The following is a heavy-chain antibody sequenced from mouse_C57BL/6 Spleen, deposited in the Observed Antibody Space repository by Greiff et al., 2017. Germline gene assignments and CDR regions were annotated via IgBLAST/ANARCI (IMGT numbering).Heavy chain of an antibody. CDR2: IDPSDSYT. Sequence: QVQLQQPGAELVKPGASVKLSCKASGYTFTSYWMPWVKQRPGQGLEWIGEIDPSDSYTNYNQKFKGKATLTVDTSSSTAYMQLSSLTSEDSAVYYCARGGDPLYFDGRGTGTTVTVAS. CDR1: GYTFTSYW. J-gene: IGHJ1*03. CDR3: ARGGDPLYFDG. V-gene: IGHV1-50*01.